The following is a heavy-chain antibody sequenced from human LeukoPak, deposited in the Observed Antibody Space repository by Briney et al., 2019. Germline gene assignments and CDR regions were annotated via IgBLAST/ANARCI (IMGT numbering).Heavy chain of an antibody. J-gene: IGHJ4*02. CDR1: GGSISSSNW. Sequence: SGTLSLTCAVSGGSISSSNWWRWVRQPPGKGLEWIGQIYHSGSTNYNPSLKSRVTISVDKSKNQFSLKLSSVTAADTAVYYCARDPDYDYVWGSYRHYYFDYWGQGTLVTVSS. CDR2: IYHSGST. V-gene: IGHV4-4*02. D-gene: IGHD3-16*02. CDR3: ARDPDYDYVWGSYRHYYFDY.